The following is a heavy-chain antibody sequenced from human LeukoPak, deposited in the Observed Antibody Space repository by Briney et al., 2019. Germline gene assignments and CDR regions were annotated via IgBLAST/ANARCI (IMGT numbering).Heavy chain of an antibody. D-gene: IGHD3-3*01. V-gene: IGHV3-74*01. J-gene: IGHJ5*02. Sequence: GGSLRLSCAASGFTFSSYWMHWVRQAPGKGLVWVSRINSDGSSTSYADSVRGRFTISRDNAKNTLYLQMNSLRAEDTAVYYCARETAHYTISGGSYNWFDPWGQGTLVTVSS. CDR2: INSDGSST. CDR3: ARETAHYTISGGSYNWFDP. CDR1: GFTFSSYW.